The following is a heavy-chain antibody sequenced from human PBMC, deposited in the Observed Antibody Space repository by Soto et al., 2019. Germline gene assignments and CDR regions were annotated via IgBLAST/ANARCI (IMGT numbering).Heavy chain of an antibody. J-gene: IGHJ4*02. CDR3: ARLRLGELSLYAFDY. D-gene: IGHD3-16*02. V-gene: IGHV4-30-2*01. Sequence: SETLSLTCAVSGGSISSGGYSWSWIRQPPGKGLEWIGYIYHSGSTYYNPSLKSRVTISVDRSKNQFSLKLSSVTAADTAVYYCARLRLGELSLYAFDYWGQGTLVTVSS. CDR1: GGSISSGGYS. CDR2: IYHSGST.